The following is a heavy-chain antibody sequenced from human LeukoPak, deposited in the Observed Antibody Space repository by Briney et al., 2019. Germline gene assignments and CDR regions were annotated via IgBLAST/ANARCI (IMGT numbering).Heavy chain of an antibody. CDR3: ARDPRDYYGMDV. CDR2: ISSSSSYI. J-gene: IGHJ6*02. Sequence: GGPLRLSCAASGFTFSSYSMNWVRQAPGKGLEWVSSISSSSSYIYYADSVKGRFTISRDNAKNSLYLQMNSLRAEDTAVYYCARDPRDYYGMDVWGQGTTVTVSS. V-gene: IGHV3-21*01. CDR1: GFTFSSYS.